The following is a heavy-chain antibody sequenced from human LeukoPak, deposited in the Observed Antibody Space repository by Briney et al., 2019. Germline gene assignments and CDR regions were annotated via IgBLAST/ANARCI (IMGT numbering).Heavy chain of an antibody. CDR3: ARDSYEKVL. CDR1: GGSIRSYY. D-gene: IGHD3-16*01. Sequence: SETLSLTCTVSGGSIRSYYWSWIRQPPGKGLEWIGYIYYSGSTNYNPSLKSRVTISVDTSKNQFSLKLSSVTAADTAVYYCARDSYEKVLWGQGTLVTVSS. J-gene: IGHJ4*02. V-gene: IGHV4-59*01. CDR2: IYYSGST.